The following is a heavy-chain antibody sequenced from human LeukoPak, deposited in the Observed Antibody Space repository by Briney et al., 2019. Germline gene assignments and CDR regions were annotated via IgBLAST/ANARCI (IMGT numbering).Heavy chain of an antibody. J-gene: IGHJ6*04. CDR2: IDPSDSYT. V-gene: IGHV5-10-1*01. CDR3: ARFLGPSYGMDV. Sequence: IYRTDIGNHHTPHHTHRVRHMPGKSLKWMGRIDPSDSYTHYSPSFQGHVTISADKSISTAYLQWSSLKASDTAMYYCARFLGPSYGMDVWGKGTTVTVSS. D-gene: IGHD7-27*01. CDR1: GNHHTPHH.